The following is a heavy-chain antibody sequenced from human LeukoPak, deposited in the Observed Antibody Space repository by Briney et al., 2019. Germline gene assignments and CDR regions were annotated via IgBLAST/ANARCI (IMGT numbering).Heavy chain of an antibody. J-gene: IGHJ4*02. Sequence: PSETLSLTCTVSGGSISSYYWSWIRQYPGKGLDWIGYIYYSGSTYYNPSLKSRIIISVDTSKNQFSLKLSSVTAADTAVYYCARVDSSYYPLDSWGQGTLVTVSS. CDR3: ARVDSSYYPLDS. D-gene: IGHD3-22*01. CDR1: GGSISSYY. V-gene: IGHV4-59*06. CDR2: IYYSGST.